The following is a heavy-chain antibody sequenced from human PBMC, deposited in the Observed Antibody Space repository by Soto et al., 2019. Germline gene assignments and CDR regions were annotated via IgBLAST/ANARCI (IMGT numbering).Heavy chain of an antibody. V-gene: IGHV6-1*01. CDR3: ARVLYYYDSSGYYYVPYYYYGMDV. D-gene: IGHD3-22*01. CDR2: TYYRSKWYN. CDR1: GDSVSSNSAA. Sequence: SQTLSLTCAISGDSVSSNSAAWNWIRQSPSRGLEWLGRTYYRSKWYNDYAVSVKSRITINPDTSKNQFSLQLNSVAPEDTAVYYCARVLYYYDSSGYYYVPYYYYGMDVRGQGTTVTVSS. J-gene: IGHJ6*02.